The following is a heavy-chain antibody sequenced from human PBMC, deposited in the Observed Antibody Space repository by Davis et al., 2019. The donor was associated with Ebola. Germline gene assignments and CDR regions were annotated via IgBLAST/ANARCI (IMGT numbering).Heavy chain of an antibody. CDR2: IYYSGST. CDR3: ARGLQGLELHYYYYYMDV. Sequence: PSETLSLTCTVSGGSVSSSSYYWSWIRQPPGKGLEWIGYIYYSGSTNYNPSLKSRVTISVDTSKNQFSLKLSSVTAADTAVYYCARGLQGLELHYYYYYMDVWGKGTTVTVSS. CDR1: GGSVSSSSYY. D-gene: IGHD1-7*01. J-gene: IGHJ6*03. V-gene: IGHV4-61*01.